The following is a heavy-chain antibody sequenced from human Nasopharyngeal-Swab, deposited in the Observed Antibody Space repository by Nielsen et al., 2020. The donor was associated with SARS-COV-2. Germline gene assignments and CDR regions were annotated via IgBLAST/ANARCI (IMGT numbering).Heavy chain of an antibody. V-gene: IGHV5-51*01. CDR2: VYPGDSDS. D-gene: IGHD3-22*01. CDR3: ARLWSSYGSSGYSWFDP. Sequence: GESLKISCKGSGYRFSTYWINWVRQKPGKGLEWMGFVYPGDSDSRYSPSFQGQVTISADKSISTAYLQWSSLKASDTAMYYCARLWSSYGSSGYSWFDPWGQGTLVTVSS. J-gene: IGHJ5*02. CDR1: GYRFSTYW.